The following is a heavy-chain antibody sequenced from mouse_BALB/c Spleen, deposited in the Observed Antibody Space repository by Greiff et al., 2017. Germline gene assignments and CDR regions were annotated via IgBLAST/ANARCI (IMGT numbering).Heavy chain of an antibody. CDR2: IRNKANGYTT. CDR3: ARDDGPYDYDGAY. J-gene: IGHJ3*01. CDR1: GFTFTDYY. V-gene: IGHV7-3*02. D-gene: IGHD2-4*01. Sequence: DVMLVESGGGLVQPGGSLRLSCATSGFTFTDYYMSWVRQPPGKALEWLGFIRNKANGYTTEYSASVKGRFTISRDNSQSILYLQMNTLRAEDSATYYCARDDGPYDYDGAYWGQGTLVTVSA.